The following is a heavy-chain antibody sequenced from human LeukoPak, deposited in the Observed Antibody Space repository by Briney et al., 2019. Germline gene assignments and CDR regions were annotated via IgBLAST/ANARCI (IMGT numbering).Heavy chain of an antibody. CDR2: ISYDGSNK. V-gene: IGHV3-30*18. Sequence: PGRSLRLSCAASGFTFSSYGMHWVRQAPGKGLEWVAVISYDGSNKYYADSVKGRFTISRDNSKNTLYLQMNSLRAEDTAVYYCAKAGYRSGGSCPIDYWGQGTLVTVSS. J-gene: IGHJ4*02. CDR3: AKAGYRSGGSCPIDY. CDR1: GFTFSSYG. D-gene: IGHD2-15*01.